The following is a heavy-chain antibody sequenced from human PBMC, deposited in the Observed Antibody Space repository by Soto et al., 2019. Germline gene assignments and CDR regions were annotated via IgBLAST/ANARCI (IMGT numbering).Heavy chain of an antibody. CDR2: IYYSGST. CDR1: GGSISSYY. V-gene: IGHV4-59*01. D-gene: IGHD1-1*01. CDR3: ARDTTGWFDP. J-gene: IGHJ5*02. Sequence: QVQLQESGPGLVKPSETLSLTCTVSGGSISSYYWSWIRQPPGKGLEWIGYIYYSGSTNYNPSLTSRVTISVDTSKNQFSLKLSSVTAADTAVYYCARDTTGWFDPWGQGTLVTVSS.